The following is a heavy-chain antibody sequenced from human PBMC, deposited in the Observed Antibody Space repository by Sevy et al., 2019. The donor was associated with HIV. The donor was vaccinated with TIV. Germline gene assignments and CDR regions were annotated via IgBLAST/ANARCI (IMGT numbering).Heavy chain of an antibody. CDR3: TTGGSLFQH. Sequence: GGSLRLSCAASGFTFRTFAMSWVRQAPGKGLEWVGHFKSKTDGGTTDYAAPVRGRFTISREDSKNTLYLQMNSLKTEDTAVYYCTTGGSLFQHWGQGTLVTVSS. CDR2: FKSKTDGGTT. J-gene: IGHJ1*01. CDR1: GFTFRTFA. V-gene: IGHV3-15*01. D-gene: IGHD3-16*01.